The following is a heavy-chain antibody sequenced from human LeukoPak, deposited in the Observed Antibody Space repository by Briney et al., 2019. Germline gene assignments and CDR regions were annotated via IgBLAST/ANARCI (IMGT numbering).Heavy chain of an antibody. CDR1: GFTFSSNG. V-gene: IGHV3-33*01. J-gene: IGHJ4*02. CDR2: IWYDGSNK. CDR3: ASHSGSYYNY. Sequence: GGSLRLSCAASGFTFSSNGMHWVRQAPGKGLEWVAVIWYDGSNKYYADSVKGRFTISRDNSKNTLYLQMNSLRAEDTAVYYCASHSGSYYNYWGQGTLVTVSS. D-gene: IGHD1-26*01.